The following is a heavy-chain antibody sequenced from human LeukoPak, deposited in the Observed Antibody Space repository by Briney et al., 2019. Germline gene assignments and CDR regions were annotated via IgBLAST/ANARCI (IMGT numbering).Heavy chain of an antibody. CDR3: ARGNCSGGSCYFDY. Sequence: EASVKVSCKASGYTFTSYGISWVRQDPGQGLEWMGWISAYNGNTNYAQKLQGRVTMTTDTSTSTAYMGLRSLRSDDTAVYYCARGNCSGGSCYFDYWGQGTLVTVSS. V-gene: IGHV1-18*01. J-gene: IGHJ4*02. D-gene: IGHD2-15*01. CDR2: ISAYNGNT. CDR1: GYTFTSYG.